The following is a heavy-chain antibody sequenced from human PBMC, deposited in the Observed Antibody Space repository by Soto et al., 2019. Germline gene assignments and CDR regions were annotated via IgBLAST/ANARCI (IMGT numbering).Heavy chain of an antibody. CDR1: GYTFTSYG. CDR3: ARDRAIVVVPAATDSYYYYYMDV. J-gene: IGHJ6*03. Sequence: ASVKVSCKASGYTFTSYGISWVRQAPGQGLEWMGWISAYNGNTNYAQKLQGRVTMTTDTSTSTAYMELRSLRSDDTAVYYCARDRAIVVVPAATDSYYYYYMDVWGKGTTVTVSS. CDR2: ISAYNGNT. V-gene: IGHV1-18*01. D-gene: IGHD2-2*01.